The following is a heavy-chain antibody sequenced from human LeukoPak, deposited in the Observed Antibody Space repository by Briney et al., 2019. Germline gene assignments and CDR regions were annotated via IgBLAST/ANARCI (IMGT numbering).Heavy chain of an antibody. CDR1: GFTFSSYW. CDR3: ASLITVTTGYYYYYYYMDV. CDR2: INSDESST. V-gene: IGHV3-74*01. D-gene: IGHD4-17*01. J-gene: IGHJ6*03. Sequence: GGSLRLSCAASGFTFSSYWMHWVRQAPGKGLVWVSRINSDESSTSYADSVKGRFTISRDNATKTLYLQMNSVRAEDTAVYYCASLITVTTGYYYYYYYMDVWGKGTTVTVSS.